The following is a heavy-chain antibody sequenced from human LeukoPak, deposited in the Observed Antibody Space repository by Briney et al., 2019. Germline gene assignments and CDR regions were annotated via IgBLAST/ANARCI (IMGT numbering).Heavy chain of an antibody. J-gene: IGHJ4*02. Sequence: ASVKVSCKASGYTFTDYYMHWVRQAPGQGLEWMGWINPNSGGTNYAQKLQGRVTMTTDTSTSTAYMELRSLRSDDTAVYYCARDHGIAAAGNYWGQGTLVTVSS. V-gene: IGHV1-2*02. CDR3: ARDHGIAAAGNY. CDR1: GYTFTDYY. CDR2: INPNSGGT. D-gene: IGHD6-13*01.